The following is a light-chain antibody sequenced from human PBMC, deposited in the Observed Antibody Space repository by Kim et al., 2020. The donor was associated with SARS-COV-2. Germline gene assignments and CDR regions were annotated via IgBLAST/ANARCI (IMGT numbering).Light chain of an antibody. J-gene: IGKJ2*01. CDR2: AAS. CDR1: QDITND. CDR3: LQHNSYPQT. Sequence: DIQMTQSPPSLSASVGDRVTITCRASQDITNDLGWYQQKPGKAPKRLIYAASSLQSGVPSRFSGSGSGTEFTLTISSLQPEDFATFFCLQHNSYPQTFVQGTKLEI. V-gene: IGKV1-17*01.